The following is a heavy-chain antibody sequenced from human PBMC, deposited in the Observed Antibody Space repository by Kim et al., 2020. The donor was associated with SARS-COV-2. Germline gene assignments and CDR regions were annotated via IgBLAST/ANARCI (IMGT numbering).Heavy chain of an antibody. J-gene: IGHJ4*01. Sequence: SVKVSCKASGGTFSSYAISWVRQAPGQGLDWMGGIIPIFGTANYAQKFQVRVTITADESKSTAYMELSSLRSEDTDVYYCARVGGAAEYFDYWGHGTLV. CDR2: IIPIFGTA. CDR3: ARVGGAAEYFDY. CDR1: GGTFSSYA. D-gene: IGHD3-16*01. V-gene: IGHV1-69*13.